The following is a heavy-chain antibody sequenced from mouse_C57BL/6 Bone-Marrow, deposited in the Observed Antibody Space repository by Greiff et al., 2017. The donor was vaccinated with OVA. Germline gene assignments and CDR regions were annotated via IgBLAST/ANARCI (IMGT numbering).Heavy chain of an antibody. J-gene: IGHJ3*01. V-gene: IGHV14-4*01. CDR2: IDPENGDT. D-gene: IGHD2-1*01. CDR1: GFNIKDDY. CDR3: TMSGIDGNFAWFAY. Sequence: EVKLQESGAELVRPGASVKLSCTASGFNIKDDYMHWVKQRPEQGLEWIGWIDPENGDTEYASKFQGKATITADTSSNTAYLQLSSLTSEDTAVYYCTMSGIDGNFAWFAYWGQGTLVTVSA.